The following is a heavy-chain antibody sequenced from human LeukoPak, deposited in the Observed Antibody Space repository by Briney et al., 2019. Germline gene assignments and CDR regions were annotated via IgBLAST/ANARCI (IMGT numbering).Heavy chain of an antibody. V-gene: IGHV3-30*04. Sequence: PGGSLRLSCAASGFTFSSYAMHWVRQAPGKGLEWVAVISYDGSNKYYADSVKGRFTISRDNSKNTLYLQMNSLRAEDTAVYSCARDGGSSGSYPYWGQGTLVTVSS. CDR1: GFTFSSYA. J-gene: IGHJ4*02. CDR3: ARDGGSSGSYPY. D-gene: IGHD1-26*01. CDR2: ISYDGSNK.